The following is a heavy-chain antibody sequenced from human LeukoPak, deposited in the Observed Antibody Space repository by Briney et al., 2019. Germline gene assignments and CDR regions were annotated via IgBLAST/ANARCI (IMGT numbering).Heavy chain of an antibody. CDR1: GYSISRGYY. CDR3: ARVTVTYYYDRRTRRGYYFDY. Sequence: PSDTLSLTCTLSGYSISRGYYWGWIRQPPGKGMEWIGSIYHSGSTYYNPSLKSRVTISVDTSKNQCSLKLSSVTAADTAVYYCARVTVTYYYDRRTRRGYYFDYWGQGTLVTVSS. J-gene: IGHJ4*02. CDR2: IYHSGST. D-gene: IGHD3-22*01. V-gene: IGHV4-38-2*02.